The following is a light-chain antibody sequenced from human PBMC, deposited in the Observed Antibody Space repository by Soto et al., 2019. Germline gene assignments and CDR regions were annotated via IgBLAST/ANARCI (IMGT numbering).Light chain of an antibody. CDR2: DVS. Sequence: QSALTQPASVSGSPGQSITISCTGTSSDVGAYNYVSWYQQHPGKAPKLIIYDVSNRPSGISNRFSGSKSGNTASLTISGLQAEDEADYYCSSYTSSGTRVFGGGTKLTVL. CDR1: SSDVGAYNY. J-gene: IGLJ2*01. V-gene: IGLV2-14*01. CDR3: SSYTSSGTRV.